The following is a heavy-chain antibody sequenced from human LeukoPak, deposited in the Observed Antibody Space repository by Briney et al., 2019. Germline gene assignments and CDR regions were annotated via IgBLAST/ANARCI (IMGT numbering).Heavy chain of an antibody. CDR3: ARGDLASCSSNSCYEGRY. Sequence: ASVKVSCKASGYTFTSYGISWVRQAPGQGLEWMGWINTQNGNTAQQKLQGRVTMTTDTSTSTAYMELRSLRSDDTAVYYCARGDLASCSSNSCYEGRYWGQGTPVTVSS. CDR1: GYTFTSYG. CDR2: INTQNGNT. J-gene: IGHJ4*02. D-gene: IGHD2-2*01. V-gene: IGHV1-18*01.